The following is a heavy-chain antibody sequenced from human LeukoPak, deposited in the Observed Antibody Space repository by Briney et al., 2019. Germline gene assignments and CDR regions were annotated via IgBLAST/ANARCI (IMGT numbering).Heavy chain of an antibody. Sequence: GGSLRLSCAASGFTFSDYYMSWIRQAPGKGLEWVSYISSSSSYTNYADSVKGRFTISRDNAKNSLHLQMNSLRAEDTAVYYCAVRRITMVRGVIGPDWFDPWGQGTLVTVSS. J-gene: IGHJ5*02. CDR1: GFTFSDYY. V-gene: IGHV3-11*06. CDR3: AVRRITMVRGVIGPDWFDP. D-gene: IGHD3-10*01. CDR2: ISSSSSYT.